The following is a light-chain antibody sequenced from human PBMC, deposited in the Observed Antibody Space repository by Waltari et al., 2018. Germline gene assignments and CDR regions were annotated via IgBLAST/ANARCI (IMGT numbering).Light chain of an antibody. CDR3: AAWDDSLNGVV. Sequence: QSVLTQPPSTSGTPGQRVTISCSGSSSNIGSNTVNWYQQLPGTAPKLLIYTNNQRPSGVPDRFSGSTSGTSASLAISGLQSEDEAGYYCAAWDDSLNGVVFGGGTKLTVL. J-gene: IGLJ2*01. CDR2: TNN. CDR1: SSNIGSNT. V-gene: IGLV1-44*01.